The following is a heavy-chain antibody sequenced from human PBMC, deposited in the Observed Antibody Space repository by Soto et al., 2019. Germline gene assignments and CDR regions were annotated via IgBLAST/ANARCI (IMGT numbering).Heavy chain of an antibody. CDR3: AKDLAGDRYDSFDI. CDR2: ISGSGGRT. CDR1: GFTFSSYA. D-gene: IGHD6-19*01. Sequence: GGSLRLSCAASGFTFSSYAMSWVRQAPGKGLEWVSAISGSGGRTYYADSVKGRVTITRDKSKNTLYMQMNSLRAEDTAVYYCAKDLAGDRYDSFDIWGQGTMVTVSS. J-gene: IGHJ3*02. V-gene: IGHV3-23*01.